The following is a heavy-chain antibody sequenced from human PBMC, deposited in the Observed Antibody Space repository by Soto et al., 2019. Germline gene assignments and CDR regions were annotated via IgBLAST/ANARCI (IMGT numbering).Heavy chain of an antibody. CDR3: AKALRFTFTTGYYMDV. CDR1: GFTVSSYA. D-gene: IGHD3-16*01. Sequence: QLLESGGGLVQPGGSLRLSCAASGFTVSSYAMSWVRQAPGKGLEWVSVISGSGSTYSADSVKGRFTISRDSSKNTVYLQMNSRRAEDTAVYYCAKALRFTFTTGYYMDVWGRGTTVTVSS. V-gene: IGHV3-23*01. J-gene: IGHJ6*03. CDR2: ISGSGST.